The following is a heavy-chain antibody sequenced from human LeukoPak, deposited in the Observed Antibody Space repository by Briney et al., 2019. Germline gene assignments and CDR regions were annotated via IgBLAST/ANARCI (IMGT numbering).Heavy chain of an antibody. V-gene: IGHV4-59*08. CDR3: ARHRDYYDT. J-gene: IGHJ4*01. CDR2: IFSSGSA. D-gene: IGHD3-22*01. CDR1: GASINNNF. Sequence: SETLSLTCTVSGASINNNFWTWIRQPPGKGLEWIGYIFSSGSAKYNPSLKSRVTISGDTSKNQISLKLTSVTAADTAVYFCARHRDYYDTWGHGTLVTVSS.